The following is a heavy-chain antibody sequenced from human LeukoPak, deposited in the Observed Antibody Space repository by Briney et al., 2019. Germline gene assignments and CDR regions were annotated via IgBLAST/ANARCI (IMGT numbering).Heavy chain of an antibody. J-gene: IGHJ4*02. CDR2: ISSSSSYI. V-gene: IGHV3-21*01. CDR1: GFTFSSYS. Sequence: GGSLRLSCAASGFTFSSYSMNWVRQAPGKGLEWVSSISSSSSYIYYADSVKGRFTISRDNSKNTLYLQMNSLRAEDTAVYYCARGMYYDILTGFEGDYWGQGTLVTVSS. CDR3: ARGMYYDILTGFEGDY. D-gene: IGHD3-9*01.